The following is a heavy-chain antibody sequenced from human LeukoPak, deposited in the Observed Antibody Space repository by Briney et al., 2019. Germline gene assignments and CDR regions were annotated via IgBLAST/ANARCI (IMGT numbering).Heavy chain of an antibody. J-gene: IGHJ4*02. CDR1: GFTVSTNY. Sequence: PGGSLRLSCAASGFTVSTNYMSWVRQAPGKGLEWVSVIYSGDTTFYAESVRGKFTISRDNSKNTLYLQMNSLRAEDTAVYYCASILRSSSGYYFDYWGQGTLVTVSS. D-gene: IGHD3-10*01. CDR3: ASILRSSSGYYFDY. V-gene: IGHV3-66*01. CDR2: IYSGDTT.